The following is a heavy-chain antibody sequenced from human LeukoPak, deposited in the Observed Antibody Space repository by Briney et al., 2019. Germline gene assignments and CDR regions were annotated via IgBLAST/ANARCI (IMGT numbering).Heavy chain of an antibody. CDR3: ARGYYYDSSGYSFFDY. V-gene: IGHV3-20*04. J-gene: IGHJ4*02. CDR2: INWNGGST. D-gene: IGHD3-22*01. CDR1: GFPFSSYG. Sequence: GGSLRLSCAASGFPFSSYGMHWVRQAPGMGLEWVSGINWNGGSTGYADSVKGRFTISRDNAKNSLYLQMNSLRAEDTALYYCARGYYYDSSGYSFFDYWGQGTLVTVSS.